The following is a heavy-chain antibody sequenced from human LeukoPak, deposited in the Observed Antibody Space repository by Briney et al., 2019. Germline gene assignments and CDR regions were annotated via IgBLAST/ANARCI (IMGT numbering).Heavy chain of an antibody. J-gene: IGHJ4*02. V-gene: IGHV5-51*01. CDR3: ARLYCSSASCYTGSSYYFDY. Sequence: GESLKISCKGSGYSFTNYWIAWVRQMPGKRLEWMGIIYPDDSDTRYSPSFQGQVTISADRSISTAYLQWSSLKASDIAMYYCARLYCSSASCYTGSSYYFDYWGQGTLVTVSS. D-gene: IGHD2-2*02. CDR2: IYPDDSDT. CDR1: GYSFTNYW.